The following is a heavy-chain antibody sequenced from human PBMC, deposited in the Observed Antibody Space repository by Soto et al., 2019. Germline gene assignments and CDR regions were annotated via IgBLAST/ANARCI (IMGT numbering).Heavy chain of an antibody. V-gene: IGHV3-74*01. CDR1: GTTFSSYW. D-gene: IGHD5-18*01. Sequence: PGGSLRPSCAASGTTFSSYWMHWVRQAPGKGLVWVSRINSDGSSTSYADSVKGRFTISRDNAKNTLYMQMNSLRAEDTGVYYCARDTAMGLGYYYYGMDVWGQGTTVTVSS. CDR2: INSDGSST. CDR3: ARDTAMGLGYYYYGMDV. J-gene: IGHJ6*02.